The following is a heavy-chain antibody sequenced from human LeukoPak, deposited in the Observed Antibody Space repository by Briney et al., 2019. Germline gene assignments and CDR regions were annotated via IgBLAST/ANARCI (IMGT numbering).Heavy chain of an antibody. J-gene: IGHJ4*02. D-gene: IGHD2-2*01. V-gene: IGHV3-33*06. CDR2: IWYDGSSK. Sequence: GGSLRLSCAASGFSFSAYGVHWVRQAPGKGLEWVAVIWYDGSSKDYADSVKGRFTFSRDNSKNTLYLQMNSLTVEDTAVYYCAKESRSCSSANCYHDYWGQGTQVTVSS. CDR1: GFSFSAYG. CDR3: AKESRSCSSANCYHDY.